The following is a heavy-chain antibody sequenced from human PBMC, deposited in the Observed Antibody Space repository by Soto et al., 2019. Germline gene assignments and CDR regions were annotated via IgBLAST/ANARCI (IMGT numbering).Heavy chain of an antibody. Sequence: VQLEQSGPEVKTPGSSVKVSFNASVGTFSNSALSWVRQAPGQGLEGMGGIMPVFTTPAYAQKLQGRVTITSDESKSTAYMEWSGLTSDDTAVYYCARDKDRLQLGGNYYYILDVWGPGTAVTVSS. V-gene: IGHV1-69*05. D-gene: IGHD5-12*01. CDR1: VGTFSNSA. J-gene: IGHJ6*02. CDR2: IMPVFTTP. CDR3: ARDKDRLQLGGNYYYILDV.